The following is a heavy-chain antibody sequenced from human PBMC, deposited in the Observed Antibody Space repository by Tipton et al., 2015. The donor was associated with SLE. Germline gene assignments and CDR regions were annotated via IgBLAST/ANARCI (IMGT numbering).Heavy chain of an antibody. CDR3: ARDRGQYCGGNCLFDY. CDR2: IYSGGPNT. CDR1: GFTFNKYA. J-gene: IGHJ4*02. Sequence: GSLRLSCAASGFTFNKYAMAWVRQPPGKGLEWVSLIYSGGPNTFYSDSVRGRFTISRDNSKNTLSLQMSSLRAEDTADYYCARDRGQYCGGNCLFDYWGQGTPVTVSS. D-gene: IGHD2-21*01. V-gene: IGHV3-23*03.